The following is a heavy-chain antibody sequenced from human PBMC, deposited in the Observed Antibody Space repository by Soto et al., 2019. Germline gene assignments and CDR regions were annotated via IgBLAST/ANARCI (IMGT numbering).Heavy chain of an antibody. CDR1: GFTFSSYS. CDR3: ARQVFGGGSFDY. CDR2: ISSSSSYI. D-gene: IGHD3-10*01. Sequence: EVQLVESGGGLVKPGGSLRLSCAASGFTFSSYSMNWVRQAPGKGLEWVSSISSSSSYIYYADSVKGRFTISRDNAKNSLYLQMNSLSAEDTAVYYCARQVFGGGSFDYWGQGTLVTVSS. J-gene: IGHJ4*02. V-gene: IGHV3-21*01.